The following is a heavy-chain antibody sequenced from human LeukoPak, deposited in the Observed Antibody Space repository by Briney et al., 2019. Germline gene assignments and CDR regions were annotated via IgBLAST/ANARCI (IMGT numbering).Heavy chain of an antibody. D-gene: IGHD2-15*01. CDR3: ASRYCSGGNCYFTQ. CDR1: GFTFSSYA. V-gene: IGHV3-48*04. Sequence: GGSLRLSCAASGFTFSSYAMSWVRQAPGKGLEWISYISSSGTTIYYADSVKGRFTISRDNAKNSLYLQLNSLRAEDTAVYYCASRYCSGGNCYFTQWGQGTLVTVSS. J-gene: IGHJ4*02. CDR2: ISSSGTTI.